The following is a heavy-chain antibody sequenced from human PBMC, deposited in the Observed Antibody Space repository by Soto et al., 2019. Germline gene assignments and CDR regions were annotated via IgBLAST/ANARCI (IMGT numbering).Heavy chain of an antibody. D-gene: IGHD3-3*01. CDR1: GGSFSGYY. CDR2: INHSGST. V-gene: IGHV4-34*01. Sequence: PSETLSLTCAVYGGSFSGYYWSWIRQPPGKGLEWIGEINHSGSTNYNPSLKSRVTISVDTSKNQFSLKLSSVTAADTAVYYCARSPFTIFGVITQYYFDYWGPGTMVTVYS. J-gene: IGHJ4*02. CDR3: ARSPFTIFGVITQYYFDY.